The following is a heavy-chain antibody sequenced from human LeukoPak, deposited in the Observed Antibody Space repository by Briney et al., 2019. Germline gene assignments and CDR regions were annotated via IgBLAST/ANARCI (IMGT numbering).Heavy chain of an antibody. CDR2: ISHSGTT. J-gene: IGHJ5*02. V-gene: IGHV4-34*01. D-gene: IGHD5-24*01. CDR3: AREGDPGSGYNYGNWLDP. CDR1: GGSFSDYD. Sequence: PSETLSLTCAVYGGSFSDYDWSWIRQPPGKGLEWIGEISHSGTTNCDPSLKSRVTISLDTSKSQFSLKLRFVTTADTAVYYCAREGDPGSGYNYGNWLDPWGQGTLVTVSS.